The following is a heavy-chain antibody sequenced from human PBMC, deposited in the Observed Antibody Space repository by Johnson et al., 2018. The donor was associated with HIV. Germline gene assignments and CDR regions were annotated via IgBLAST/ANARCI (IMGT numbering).Heavy chain of an antibody. CDR1: GFTFNDYY. J-gene: IGHJ3*02. CDR2: ISSSGSTI. V-gene: IGHV3-11*04. Sequence: VQVVESGGGLVKPGGSLRLSCTASGFTFNDYYMTWVRQAPGEGLEWVSYISSSGSTIYYTDSVKGRFTISRDNAKNSLYLQMHSLRAEDPALDYCARGIVGCNYAQRDAFDIWGPGTMVTVSS. D-gene: IGHD4-11*01. CDR3: ARGIVGCNYAQRDAFDI.